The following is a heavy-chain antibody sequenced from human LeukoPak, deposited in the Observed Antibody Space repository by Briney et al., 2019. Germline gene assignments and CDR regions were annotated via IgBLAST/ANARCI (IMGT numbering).Heavy chain of an antibody. D-gene: IGHD3-16*02. Sequence: SETLSLTCTVSGVSISSGGYYWSWIRQPAGKGLEWIGRIYTSGSTNYNPSLKSRVTISVDTSKNQFSLKLSSVTAADTAVYYCARSRLRLGELSSFDYWGQGTLVTVSS. CDR1: GVSISSGGYY. CDR3: ARSRLRLGELSSFDY. J-gene: IGHJ4*02. V-gene: IGHV4-61*02. CDR2: IYTSGST.